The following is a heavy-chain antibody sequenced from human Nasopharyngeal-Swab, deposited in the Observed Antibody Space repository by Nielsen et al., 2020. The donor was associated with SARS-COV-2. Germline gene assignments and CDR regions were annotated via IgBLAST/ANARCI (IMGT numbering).Heavy chain of an antibody. CDR3: ARIRVNHHYFDY. J-gene: IGHJ4*02. D-gene: IGHD1-14*01. Sequence: SGPTLVKPTQTLTLTCTFSGFSLSTSGMCVSWIRQPPGKALEWLARVDWDDDKYYSTSLKTRLTISKDTSKNQVVLTMTNMDPVDTATYYCARIRVNHHYFDYWGQGTLVTVSS. CDR2: VDWDDDK. CDR1: GFSLSTSGMC. V-gene: IGHV2-70*11.